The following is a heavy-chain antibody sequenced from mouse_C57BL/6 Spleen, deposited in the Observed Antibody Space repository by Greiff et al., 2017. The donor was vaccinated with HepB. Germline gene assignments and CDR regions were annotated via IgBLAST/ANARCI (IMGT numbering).Heavy chain of an antibody. Sequence: QVQLQQPGAELVKPGASVKMSCKASGYTFTSYWITWVKQRPGQGLEWIGDIDPGSGSTNYNQTFQSKATLTVDTSSSTAYMQLSSLTSEDSAVYYCARKQLDQAGLAYWGQGTLVTVSA. V-gene: IGHV1-55*01. CDR2: IDPGSGST. CDR1: GYTFTSYW. J-gene: IGHJ3*01. D-gene: IGHD6-1*01. CDR3: ARKQLDQAGLAY.